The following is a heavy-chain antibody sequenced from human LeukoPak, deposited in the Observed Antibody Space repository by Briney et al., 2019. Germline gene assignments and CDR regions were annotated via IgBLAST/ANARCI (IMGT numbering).Heavy chain of an antibody. V-gene: IGHV1-2*02. Sequence: ASVKVSCKASGYTFTGYYIHWVRQAPGQGLEWMGWINPNSGDTNYAQKFQGTVTMTRDTSISTAYMELSSLRSDDTAVYYCARGVAGVYFYYYMDVWGKGTTVTVSS. CDR3: ARGVAGVYFYYYMDV. CDR2: INPNSGDT. J-gene: IGHJ6*03. D-gene: IGHD1-14*01. CDR1: GYTFTGYY.